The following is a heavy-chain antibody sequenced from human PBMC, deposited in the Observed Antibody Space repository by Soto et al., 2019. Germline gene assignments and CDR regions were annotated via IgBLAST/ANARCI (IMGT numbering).Heavy chain of an antibody. CDR1: GFTFSSYG. Sequence: GGSLRLSCAASGFTFSSYGMHWVRQAPGKGLEWVAVISYDGSNKYYADSVKGRFTISRGNSKNTLYLQMNSLRAEDTAVYYCAKATHSSSWNYWGQGTLVTVSS. CDR2: ISYDGSNK. D-gene: IGHD6-13*01. V-gene: IGHV3-30*18. CDR3: AKATHSSSWNY. J-gene: IGHJ4*02.